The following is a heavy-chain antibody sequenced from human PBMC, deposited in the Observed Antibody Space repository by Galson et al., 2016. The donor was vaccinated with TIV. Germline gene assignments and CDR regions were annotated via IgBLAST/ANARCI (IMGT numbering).Heavy chain of an antibody. CDR3: ARQDDFGDYRGDALDI. CDR1: GYRFTSYW. J-gene: IGHJ3*02. V-gene: IGHV5-51*01. Sequence: QSGAEVKKPGESLKISCKASGYRFTSYWIAWVRQVPGKGLEWVGVVNPGGSIIRYSPPFQGQVTISSDKSTNTAYLQWNRLEASATATYYCARQDDFGDYRGDALDIWGQGTMVIVSS. D-gene: IGHD4-17*01. CDR2: VNPGGSII.